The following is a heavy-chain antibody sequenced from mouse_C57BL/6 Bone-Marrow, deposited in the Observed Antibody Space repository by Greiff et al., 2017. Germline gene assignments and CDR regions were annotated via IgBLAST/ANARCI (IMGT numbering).Heavy chain of an antibody. Sequence: EVKVVESGGGLVQSGRSLRLSCATSGFTFSDFYMEWVRQAPGKGLEWIAASRNKANDYTTEYSASVKGRFIVSRDTSQSILYLQMNALRDEDTAMYYGARDSEGYNGSSSSYWYFDVWGTGTTVTVSS. V-gene: IGHV7-1*01. CDR1: GFTFSDFY. CDR2: SRNKANDYTT. CDR3: ARDSEGYNGSSSSYWYFDV. J-gene: IGHJ1*03. D-gene: IGHD1-1*01.